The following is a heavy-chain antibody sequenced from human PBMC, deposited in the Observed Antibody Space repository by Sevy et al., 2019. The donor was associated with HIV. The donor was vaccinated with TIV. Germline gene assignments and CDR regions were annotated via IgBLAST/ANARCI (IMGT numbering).Heavy chain of an antibody. V-gene: IGHV3-30*04. CDR3: AREPGVVAVAALNWFDP. Sequence: GGSLRLSCAASGLTFSSYAMHWVRQAPGKGLEWVAVISYDGSDKYFADSVKGRFTISRDNSKNTLFLQMNSLRTEDTAVYYCAREPGVVAVAALNWFDPWGQGTLVTVSS. D-gene: IGHD2-15*01. CDR1: GLTFSSYA. CDR2: ISYDGSDK. J-gene: IGHJ5*02.